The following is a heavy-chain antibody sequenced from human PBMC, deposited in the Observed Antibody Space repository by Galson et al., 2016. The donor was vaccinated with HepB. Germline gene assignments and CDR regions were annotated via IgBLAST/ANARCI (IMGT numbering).Heavy chain of an antibody. Sequence: SLRLSCAASGFTFRNYGMTWVRQAPGKGLEWLANIKKDGSEINYVDSVKGRFTISRDNAKNSLYLQMNSLRAEDTALYYCTRNFDLWGRGTQVTVSS. V-gene: IGHV3-7*04. CDR3: TRNFDL. CDR2: IKKDGSEI. CDR1: GFTFRNYG. J-gene: IGHJ2*01.